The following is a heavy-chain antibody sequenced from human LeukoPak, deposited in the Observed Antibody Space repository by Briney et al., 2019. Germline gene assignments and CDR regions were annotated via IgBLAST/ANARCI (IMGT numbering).Heavy chain of an antibody. CDR1: GFVFTTKW. D-gene: IGHD5-24*01. CDR3: ARESREGVNPVLSFDY. J-gene: IGHJ4*02. CDR2: IKPDGSDK. V-gene: IGHV3-7*01. Sequence: PGGSLRLSCNACGFVFTTKWMSWVRQAPGKGLEWVGYIKPDGSDKYYVDSVRGRFTISRDNAQDSLYLQMNSLRDEDSGVYYCARESREGVNPVLSFDYWGQGTHVTVSS.